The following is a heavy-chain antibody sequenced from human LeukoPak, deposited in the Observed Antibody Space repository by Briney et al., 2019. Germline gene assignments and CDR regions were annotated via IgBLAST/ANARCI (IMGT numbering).Heavy chain of an antibody. CDR3: ARDPYSSSWDGGDY. V-gene: IGHV3-48*01. J-gene: IGHJ4*02. CDR2: IISISSTI. Sequence: GRSLRLSCAASGFTFSSYSMNWVRQAPGKWLEWVSYIISISSTIYYADSVKGRFTISRDNAKNSLYLQMNSLRAEDTAVYYCARDPYSSSWDGGDYWGQGTLVTVSS. CDR1: GFTFSSYS. D-gene: IGHD6-13*01.